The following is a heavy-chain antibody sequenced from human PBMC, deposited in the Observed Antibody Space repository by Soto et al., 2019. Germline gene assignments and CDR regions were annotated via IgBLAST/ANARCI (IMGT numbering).Heavy chain of an antibody. J-gene: IGHJ4*02. D-gene: IGHD3-10*01. CDR2: VIPILGTA. Sequence: QVQLVQSGAEVKKPGSSVKVSCTASGGSLRNSVISWVRQAPAQRLEWMGGVIPILGTANYAQKFQGRVTMTADEATSTAYRDLSSLSPDDTAVYYCARLGHPGHWGPGTLVSVSS. CDR1: GGSLRNSV. CDR3: ARLGHPGH. V-gene: IGHV1-69*01.